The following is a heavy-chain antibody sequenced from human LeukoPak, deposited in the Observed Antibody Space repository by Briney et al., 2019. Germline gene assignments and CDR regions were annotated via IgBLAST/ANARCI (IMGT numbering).Heavy chain of an antibody. J-gene: IGHJ5*02. CDR1: GFIFSQYS. V-gene: IGHV3-48*01. Sequence: GGSLRPSCAASGFIFSQYSMNWVRQAPGKGLEWVSHIRSSSETFYADSVKGRFTISRDNARNSLYLQMNNLRGEDTAIYYCARDAGNSGYGCDLWGQGTLVTVSS. CDR3: ARDAGNSGYGCDL. CDR2: IRSSSET. D-gene: IGHD5-12*01.